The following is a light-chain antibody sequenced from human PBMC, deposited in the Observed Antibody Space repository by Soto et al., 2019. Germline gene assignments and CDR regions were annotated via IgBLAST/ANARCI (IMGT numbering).Light chain of an antibody. V-gene: IGKV3-11*01. CDR2: DAS. CDR3: QPRSNWPPIT. CDR1: QSVSSY. J-gene: IGKJ5*01. Sequence: EIVLTQSPATLSLSPGERATLSCRASQSVSSYLAWYQQKPGQAPRLLIYDASNRATGIPARFSGSGSGTDFTLTICSLEPEDFAVYYCQPRSNWPPITFGQGTRLEI.